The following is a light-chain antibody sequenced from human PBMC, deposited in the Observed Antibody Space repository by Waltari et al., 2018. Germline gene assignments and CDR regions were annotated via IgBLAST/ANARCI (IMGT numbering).Light chain of an antibody. CDR1: QSVSRT. Sequence: ETVLTQAPGTLSLSPGERATLSCRAIQSVSRTLAWYQQKPCQAPRLLSYGASTRATGIPERFSGGGSGTDFSLTISRLEPEDFAVYYCQHYVSLPATFGQGTKVEIK. V-gene: IGKV3-20*01. J-gene: IGKJ1*01. CDR3: QHYVSLPAT. CDR2: GAS.